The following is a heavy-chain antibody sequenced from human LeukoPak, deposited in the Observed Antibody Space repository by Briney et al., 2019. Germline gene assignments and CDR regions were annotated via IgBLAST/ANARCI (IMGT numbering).Heavy chain of an antibody. D-gene: IGHD3/OR15-3a*01. CDR3: ARVGDWILDY. V-gene: IGHV4-59*01. CDR1: GGSISSYY. J-gene: IGHJ4*02. CDR2: IYYSGST. Sequence: SETLSLTCTVSGGSISSYYWSWIRQPPGKGLEWIGYIYYSGSTNYNPSLKSRVTISVDTSKNQFSLKLSSVTAANTAVYYCARVGDWILDYWGQGTLVTVSS.